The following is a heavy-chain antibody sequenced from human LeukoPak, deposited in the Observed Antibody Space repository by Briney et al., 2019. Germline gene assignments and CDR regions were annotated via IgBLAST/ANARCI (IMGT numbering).Heavy chain of an antibody. CDR2: ISAYNGNT. J-gene: IGHJ6*02. D-gene: IGHD6-19*01. CDR1: GYTFTSYG. CDR3: ARELPVEQWLVRRDYYYGMDV. Sequence: ASVTVSCKASGYTFTSYGISWVRQAPGQGLEWMGWISAYNGNTNYAQKLQGRVTMTTDTSTSTAYMELRSLRSDDTAVYYCARELPVEQWLVRRDYYYGMDVWGQGTTVTVSS. V-gene: IGHV1-18*01.